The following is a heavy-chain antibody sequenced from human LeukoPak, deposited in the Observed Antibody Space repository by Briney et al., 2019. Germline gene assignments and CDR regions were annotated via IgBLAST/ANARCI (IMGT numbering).Heavy chain of an antibody. D-gene: IGHD3-9*01. V-gene: IGHV4-59*01. CDR2: IYYSGST. J-gene: IGHJ4*02. Sequence: SETLSLTCTVSGGSISSYYWGWIRQPPGKGLEWIGYIYYSGSTNYNPSLKSRVTISVGTSKNQFSLKLSSVTAADTAVYYCARAPYDILTGYRFDYWGQGTLVTVSS. CDR1: GGSISSYY. CDR3: ARAPYDILTGYRFDY.